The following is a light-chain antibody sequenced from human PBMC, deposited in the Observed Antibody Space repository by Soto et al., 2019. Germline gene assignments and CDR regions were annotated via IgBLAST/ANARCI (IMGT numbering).Light chain of an antibody. CDR3: RSYTTSTTPGVL. Sequence: QSVLTQPASVSGSPGQSITISCTGTSSDVAGYNYVSWYQQHPGTAPKFMIYEVTNRPSGVSNRFSGSKSGNTASLTISGLQAEDEADYYCRSYTTSTTPGVLFGGGTKLTVL. CDR2: EVT. J-gene: IGLJ2*01. CDR1: SSDVAGYNY. V-gene: IGLV2-14*01.